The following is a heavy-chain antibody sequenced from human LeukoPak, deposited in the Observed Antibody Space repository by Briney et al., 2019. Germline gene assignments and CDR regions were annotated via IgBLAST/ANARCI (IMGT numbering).Heavy chain of an antibody. CDR1: GFTFSSYW. CDR2: INSDGSST. D-gene: IGHD3-22*01. J-gene: IGHJ4*02. Sequence: GGSLRLSCAASGFTFSSYWMHWVRQAPGKGLVWVSRINSDGSSTSYADSVKGRFTISRDNAKNTLYLQMNSLRAEDTAVYYCARGPRRSGYYYGLDYWGQGTLVTVSS. CDR3: ARGPRRSGYYYGLDY. V-gene: IGHV3-74*01.